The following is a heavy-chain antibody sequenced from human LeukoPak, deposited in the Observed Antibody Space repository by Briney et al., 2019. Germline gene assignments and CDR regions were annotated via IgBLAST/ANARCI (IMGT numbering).Heavy chain of an antibody. D-gene: IGHD2-2*01. J-gene: IGHJ3*02. CDR2: ICTAGDX. CDR1: GFXFXXYD. Sequence: GGSLRLSCAASGFXFXXYDMXXXXXATGXGLEWFSAICTAGDXYXTGSVKGRFTISRENAKNSLYLQMNSLRAGDTAVYYCARISSTTLGAFDIWGQGTMVTVSS. V-gene: IGHV3-13*04. CDR3: ARISSTTLGAFDI.